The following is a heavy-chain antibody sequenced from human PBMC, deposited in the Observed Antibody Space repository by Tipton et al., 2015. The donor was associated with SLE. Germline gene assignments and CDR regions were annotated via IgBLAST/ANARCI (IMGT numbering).Heavy chain of an antibody. Sequence: TLSLTCTVSGGSISSHYWSWIRQPPGKGLEWIGYIYYSGSTNYNPSLKSRVTISVDTSKNQFSLKLSSVTAADTAVYYCARDRMNSGSSQYFHPWGQGTLVTVSS. CDR3: ARDRMNSGSSQYFHP. CDR2: IYYSGST. J-gene: IGHJ1*01. CDR1: GGSISSHY. D-gene: IGHD1-26*01. V-gene: IGHV4-59*11.